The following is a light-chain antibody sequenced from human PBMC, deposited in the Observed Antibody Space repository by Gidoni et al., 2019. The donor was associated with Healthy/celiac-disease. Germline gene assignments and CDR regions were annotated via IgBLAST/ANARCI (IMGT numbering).Light chain of an antibody. CDR1: QDSSNY. V-gene: IGKV1-33*01. CDR2: DAS. Sequence: DIQMTQSPSSLAASVGDRVTITCQASQDSSNYLNWYQQKPGKAPKLLIYDASNLETGVPSRFSGSVSGTDFTFTISSLQPEDIASYYCQQYDNLPRFGPGTKVDIK. CDR3: QQYDNLPR. J-gene: IGKJ3*01.